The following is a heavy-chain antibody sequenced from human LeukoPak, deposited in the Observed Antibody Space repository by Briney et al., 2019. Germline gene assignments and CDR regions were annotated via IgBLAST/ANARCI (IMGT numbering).Heavy chain of an antibody. CDR2: ISGSGRTT. Sequence: PGRSLRLSCAASGFTFSSYAMHWVRQAPGKGLEWVSVISGSGRTTYYADSVEGRFTISRDTSRNTLYLQMNSLRAEDTAVYYCARDIAAAGTEEYWGQGTLVTVSS. J-gene: IGHJ4*02. CDR1: GFTFSSYA. D-gene: IGHD6-13*01. V-gene: IGHV3-23*01. CDR3: ARDIAAAGTEEY.